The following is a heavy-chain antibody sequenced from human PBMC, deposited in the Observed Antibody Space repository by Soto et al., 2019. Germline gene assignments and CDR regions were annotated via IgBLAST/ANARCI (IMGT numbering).Heavy chain of an antibody. D-gene: IGHD3-22*01. CDR2: ISGSGGST. CDR1: GFTFGSYW. J-gene: IGHJ3*02. Sequence: EVQLVESGGGLVQPGGSLRLSCAVSGFTFGSYWMNWVRLIPGKGLEWVSAISGSGGSTYYADSVKGRFTISRDNYKNTLYLQMNSLRAEDTAVYYCAREYYYDSSGYSGDAFDIWGQGTMVTVSS. CDR3: AREYYYDSSGYSGDAFDI. V-gene: IGHV3-23*04.